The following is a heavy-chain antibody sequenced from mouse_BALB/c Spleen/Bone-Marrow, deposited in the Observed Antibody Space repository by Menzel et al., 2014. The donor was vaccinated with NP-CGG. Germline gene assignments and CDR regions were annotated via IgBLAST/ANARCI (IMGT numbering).Heavy chain of an antibody. V-gene: IGHV1S126*01. CDR3: ASPSDGNPFAY. D-gene: IGHD2-1*01. Sequence: QVQLQQSGPQLVRPGASVKISCKASGYSFTSYWMHWVKQRPGQGLEWIGMIDPSDSETRLNQKLKDKATLTVDKSSSTAYMQLSSPASEDSAVYYCASPSDGNPFAYWGQGTLVTVSA. CDR1: GYSFTSYW. J-gene: IGHJ3*01. CDR2: IDPSDSET.